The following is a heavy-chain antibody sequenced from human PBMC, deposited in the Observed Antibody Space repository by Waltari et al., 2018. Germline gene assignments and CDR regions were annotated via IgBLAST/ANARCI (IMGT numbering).Heavy chain of an antibody. J-gene: IGHJ6*03. Sequence: QVQLQESGPGLVKPSETLSLTCAVSGYSISSGYYWGWIRQPPGQGLEWIGSIYHSGSTYYTPSLTSRVTRSVDTSKNQFSRKLSSVTAADTAVYYCARALEWLSTYYYYYYMDVWGKGTTVTVSS. CDR1: GYSISSGYY. V-gene: IGHV4-38-2*01. CDR3: ARALEWLSTYYYYYYMDV. CDR2: IYHSGST. D-gene: IGHD3-3*01.